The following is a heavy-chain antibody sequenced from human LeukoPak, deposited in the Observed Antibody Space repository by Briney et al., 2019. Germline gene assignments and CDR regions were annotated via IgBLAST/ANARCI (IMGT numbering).Heavy chain of an antibody. J-gene: IGHJ4*02. CDR2: FYPGDSNT. D-gene: IGHD3-22*01. CDR3: ARQFYYDRSGFFEGAY. CDR1: GYSFTNYW. V-gene: IGHV5-51*01. Sequence: GESLKISCKGSGYSFTNYWLGWVRQMPGKGLEWMGIFYPGDSNTRYNPSFQGQVTFSADRSISTAYLQWSSLKASDTAMYYCARQFYYDRSGFFEGAYWGQGSLVTVSS.